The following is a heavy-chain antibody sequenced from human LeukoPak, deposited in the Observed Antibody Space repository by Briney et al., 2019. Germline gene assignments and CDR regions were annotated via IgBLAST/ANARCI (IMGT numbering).Heavy chain of an antibody. CDR2: IYYSGST. J-gene: IGHJ6*02. CDR1: GGSISSYY. V-gene: IGHV4-59*01. Sequence: SETLSLTCTVSGGSISSYYWSWIRQPPGKGLEWIGYIYYSGSTNYNPSLKSRVTISVDTSKDQFSLKLSSVTAADTAVYYCARTAVAGRSYCYYGMDVWGQGTTVTVSS. D-gene: IGHD6-19*01. CDR3: ARTAVAGRSYCYYGMDV.